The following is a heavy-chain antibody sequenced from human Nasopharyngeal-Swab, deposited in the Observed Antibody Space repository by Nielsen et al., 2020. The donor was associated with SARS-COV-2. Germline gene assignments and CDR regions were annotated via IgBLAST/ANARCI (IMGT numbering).Heavy chain of an antibody. Sequence: ASVMVSCKASGYTFTRYYIHWVRQAPGQGLEWMGIINPGGGSARYSQNFQGRVTMTRDTSTSTVYMELSSLRSEDTAVYYCARGGDPREVVAATDCFDPWGQGTLVTVSS. CDR2: INPGGGSA. J-gene: IGHJ5*02. D-gene: IGHD2-15*01. CDR1: GYTFTRYY. CDR3: ARGGDPREVVAATDCFDP. V-gene: IGHV1-46*01.